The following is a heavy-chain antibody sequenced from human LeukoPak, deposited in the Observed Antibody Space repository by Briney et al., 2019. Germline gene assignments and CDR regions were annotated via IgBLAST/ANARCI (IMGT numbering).Heavy chain of an antibody. CDR3: ARRGYDYVWGSYRQINYFDY. J-gene: IGHJ4*02. Sequence: SETLSLTCAVYGGSFSGYYWSRIRQPPGKGLEWIGEINHSGSTNYNPSLKSRVTISVDTSKNQFSLRLSSVTAADTAVYYCARRGYDYVWGSYRQINYFDYWGQGTLVTVSS. D-gene: IGHD3-16*02. CDR1: GGSFSGYY. V-gene: IGHV4-34*01. CDR2: INHSGST.